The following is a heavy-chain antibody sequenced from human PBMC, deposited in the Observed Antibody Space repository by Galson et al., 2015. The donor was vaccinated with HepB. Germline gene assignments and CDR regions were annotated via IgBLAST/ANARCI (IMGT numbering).Heavy chain of an antibody. V-gene: IGHV3-23*01. J-gene: IGHJ4*02. CDR2: ISGPGGST. D-gene: IGHD3-22*01. CDR1: GFTFSSSA. CDR3: AKTLGGLFYYDSSGYYYFDY. Sequence: SLRLSCAGSGFTFSSSAMSWVRQAPGKGLEWVSSISGPGGSTHYADSVKGRFTISRDNSKNTLYLQIHSLRAEDTAVYCCAKTLGGLFYYDSSGYYYFDYWGQGTLVTVSS.